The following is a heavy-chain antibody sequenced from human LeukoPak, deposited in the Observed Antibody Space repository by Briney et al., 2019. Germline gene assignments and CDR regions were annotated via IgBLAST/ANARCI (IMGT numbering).Heavy chain of an antibody. CDR1: GFNFSSYT. Sequence: PGGSLRLSCEASGFNFSSYTMNWVRQAPGKGLEWVSVISPSGTAYNADPVKGRFTISRDNSKDTVYLQMDSLRAEDTATYYCAKSRSAMVRGVIEYWGQGTLVTVSS. CDR2: ISPSGTA. D-gene: IGHD3-10*01. CDR3: AKSRSAMVRGVIEY. J-gene: IGHJ4*02. V-gene: IGHV3-23*01.